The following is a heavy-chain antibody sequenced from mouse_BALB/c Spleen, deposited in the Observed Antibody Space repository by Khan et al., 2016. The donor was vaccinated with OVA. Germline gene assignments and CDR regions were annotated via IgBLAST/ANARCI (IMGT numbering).Heavy chain of an antibody. Sequence: VQLQESGPELVKPGALVKISCKASGYTFTAYDINWVKQRPGQGLEWIGWFYPGDGTTEYNENFKGKATLTADTSSNTAYMQLSSLTSEKFAVYICAREGFRGFGMDYWGQGTSVSVSS. CDR2: FYPGDGTT. V-gene: IGHV1S56*01. J-gene: IGHJ4*01. CDR1: GYTFTAYD. CDR3: AREGFRGFGMDY.